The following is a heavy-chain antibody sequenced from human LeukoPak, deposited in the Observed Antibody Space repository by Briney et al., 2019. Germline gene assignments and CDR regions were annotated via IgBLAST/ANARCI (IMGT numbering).Heavy chain of an antibody. CDR1: GDSVSSNSAA. D-gene: IGHD2-2*01. CDR3: ARDQGPTAMTWGDYFDY. CDR2: TYYRSKWYN. V-gene: IGHV6-1*01. J-gene: IGHJ4*02. Sequence: SQTLSLTCAISGDSVSSNSAAWNWIRQSPSRGLEWLGRTYYRSKWYNDYAVSVKSRITINPDTSKNQFSLQLNSVTPEDTAVYYCARDQGPTAMTWGDYFDYWGQGTLVTVSS.